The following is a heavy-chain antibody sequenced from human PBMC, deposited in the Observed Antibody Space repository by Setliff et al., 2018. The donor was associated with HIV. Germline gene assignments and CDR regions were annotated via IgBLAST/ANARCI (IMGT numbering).Heavy chain of an antibody. CDR1: GESFSGYY. J-gene: IGHJ5*02. V-gene: IGHV4-34*01. Sequence: SETLSLTCTIYGESFSGYYCSWIRQPPGKGLEWVGEVSFSGSTNYSPSLKSRVTISVDTSKNQFSLKMTSVTAADMAVYYCVKHRNRGFDPWGQGTLVTVSS. CDR3: VKHRNRGFDP. CDR2: VSFSGST.